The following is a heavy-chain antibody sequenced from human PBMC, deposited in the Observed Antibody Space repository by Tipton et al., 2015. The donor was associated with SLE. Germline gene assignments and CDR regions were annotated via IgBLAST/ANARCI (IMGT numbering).Heavy chain of an antibody. CDR1: GFRFSTFG. CDR2: MDLDGSEK. Sequence: SLRLSCAASGFRFSTFGMHWVRQAPGKGLEWVATMDLDGSEKFYVVSVKGRFTISRDNAKNSLYLQLNSLRAEDTAVYYCTRESHATFDIWGQGTMVIVSS. J-gene: IGHJ3*02. D-gene: IGHD2-2*01. CDR3: TRESHATFDI. V-gene: IGHV3-7*01.